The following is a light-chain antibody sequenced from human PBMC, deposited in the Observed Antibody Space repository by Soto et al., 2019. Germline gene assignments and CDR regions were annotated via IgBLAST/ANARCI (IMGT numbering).Light chain of an antibody. CDR1: SSNIGAGYD. V-gene: IGLV1-40*01. Sequence: QSVLTQPPSVSGAPGQRVTISCTGSSSNIGAGYDVHWYQQLPGTAPKLLIYGNSNRPSGVPDRLSGSKSGTSASLAITGLQAEDEADYYCQSYDSSLSGWAFGGGTKLTV. J-gene: IGLJ3*02. CDR2: GNS. CDR3: QSYDSSLSGWA.